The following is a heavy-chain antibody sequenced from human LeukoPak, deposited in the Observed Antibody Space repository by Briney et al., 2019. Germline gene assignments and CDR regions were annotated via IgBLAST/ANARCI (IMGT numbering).Heavy chain of an antibody. J-gene: IGHJ4*02. CDR2: ISYDGSNK. CDR1: GFTFSSYG. Sequence: GRSLRLSCAASGFTFSSYGMHWVRQAPGKGLEWVAVISYDGSNKYYADSVKGRFTISRDNSKNTLFLQMNSLRAEDTAVYYCARDRSQRAYSYGPDGEWGQGTLVTVSS. CDR3: ARDRSQRAYSYGPDGE. V-gene: IGHV3-30*03. D-gene: IGHD5-18*01.